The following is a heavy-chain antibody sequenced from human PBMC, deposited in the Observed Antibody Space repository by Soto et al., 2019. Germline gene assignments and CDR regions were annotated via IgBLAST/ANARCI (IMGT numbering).Heavy chain of an antibody. V-gene: IGHV3-30-3*01. CDR2: ISYRGDTE. Sequence: GGSLRLSCEASGFDFSDYAFHWVRQAPGEGLEWVAVISYRGDTEYYADSVRGRFTVSRDNSQNTIHLQMSSLRREDTALHHCARDAGLFDIHGLTGMDVWGQGTTVTVSS. J-gene: IGHJ6*02. CDR1: GFDFSDYA. CDR3: ARDAGLFDIHGLTGMDV. D-gene: IGHD2-15*01.